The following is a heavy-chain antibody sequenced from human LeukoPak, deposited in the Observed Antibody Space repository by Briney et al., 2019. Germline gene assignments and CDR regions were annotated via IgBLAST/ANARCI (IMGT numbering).Heavy chain of an antibody. V-gene: IGHV3-64D*06. CDR1: GFPFNTYA. CDR3: TRDSALLGVAFDL. CDR2: ISSNGDNT. J-gene: IGHJ3*01. D-gene: IGHD2-15*01. Sequence: GGSLRLSCSASGFPFNTYAIHWVSHAPGKGLEYVAGISSNGDNTDFADSAKGRFTISRDNSKSTLFLQMNSLRAEDTAVYFCTRDSALLGVAFDLWGQGTVVTVSS.